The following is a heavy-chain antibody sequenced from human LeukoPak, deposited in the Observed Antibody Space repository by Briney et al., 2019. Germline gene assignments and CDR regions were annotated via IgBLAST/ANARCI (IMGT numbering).Heavy chain of an antibody. Sequence: GGSLRLSCAASGFTFSDYYMSWIRQAPGKGLEWVSYISSSGSTIYYADSVKGRFTISRDNAKNTLYLQMNSLRAEDTAVYYCAKDLTSEFEPTFDYWGQGTLVTVSS. CDR3: AKDLTSEFEPTFDY. CDR1: GFTFSDYY. D-gene: IGHD3-10*01. CDR2: ISSSGSTI. V-gene: IGHV3-11*01. J-gene: IGHJ4*02.